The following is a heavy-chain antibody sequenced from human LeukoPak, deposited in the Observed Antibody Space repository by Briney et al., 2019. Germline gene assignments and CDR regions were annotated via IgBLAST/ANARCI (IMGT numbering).Heavy chain of an antibody. CDR1: GGTFISYA. J-gene: IGHJ4*02. CDR2: IIPIFGTA. D-gene: IGHD3-22*01. CDR3: AREGYYYDSSGYYAFDY. Sequence: SVKVSCKASGGTFISYAISWVRQAPGQGLEWMGGIIPIFGTANYAQKFQGRVTITADESTSTAYMELSSLRSEDTAVYYCAREGYYYDSSGYYAFDYWGQGTLVTVSS. V-gene: IGHV1-69*13.